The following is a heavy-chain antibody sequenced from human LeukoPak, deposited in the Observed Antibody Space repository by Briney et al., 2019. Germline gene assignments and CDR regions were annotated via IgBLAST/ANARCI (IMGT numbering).Heavy chain of an antibody. J-gene: IGHJ3*02. CDR3: ARSSLGVAPRFFDI. Sequence: SETLSLTCTVSGGSIRSYYWSWIRQPPGKGLEWIGYIYYSGSTNYNPSLKSRVTISVDTSKNQFSLKLSSVTAADTAVYYCARSSLGVAPRFFDIWGQGTMVTVSS. CDR2: IYYSGST. CDR1: GGSIRSYY. V-gene: IGHV4-59*08. D-gene: IGHD3-3*01.